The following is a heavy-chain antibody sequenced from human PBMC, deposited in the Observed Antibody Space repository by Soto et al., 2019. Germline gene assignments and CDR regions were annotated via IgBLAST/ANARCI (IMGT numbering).Heavy chain of an antibody. CDR3: AKKWDTTFSSSSH. J-gene: IGHJ4*02. V-gene: IGHV3-23*01. Sequence: EVQLLESGGGLVQPGGSLRLSCAASGFTFTTYAMTWVRQAPGKGLEWVSAISGSGGSTYYADSVKGRFTISRDNYKNTLFPQMNSLRAEDTAEYHCAKKWDTTFSSSSHWGQGTLFTVSS. CDR2: ISGSGGST. CDR1: GFTFTTYA. D-gene: IGHD6-6*01.